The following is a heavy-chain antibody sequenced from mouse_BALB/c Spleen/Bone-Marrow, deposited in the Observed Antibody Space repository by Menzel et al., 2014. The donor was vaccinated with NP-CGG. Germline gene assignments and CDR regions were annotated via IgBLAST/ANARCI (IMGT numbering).Heavy chain of an antibody. Sequence: VQLKESGAELEKPGASVKLSCTASGFNIKDTYMHWVKQRPEQGLEWIGRIDPANGNTKYDPKFQGKATITADTSSNTAYLQLSSLTSEDTAVDYCARWEYHAMDYWGQGTSVTVSS. J-gene: IGHJ4*01. CDR1: GFNIKDTY. CDR3: ARWEYHAMDY. V-gene: IGHV14-3*02. CDR2: IDPANGNT. D-gene: IGHD4-1*01.